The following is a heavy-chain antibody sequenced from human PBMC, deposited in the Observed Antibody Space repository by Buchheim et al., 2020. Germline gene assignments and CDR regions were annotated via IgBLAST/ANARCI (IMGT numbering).Heavy chain of an antibody. CDR1: GYTFSNYY. Sequence: QVQLVQSGAEVKKPGASMKVSCKASGYTFSNYYIHWVRQAPGQGLEWMGIVNPSGGGTSYPQKFQGRVTMTRDTSTSTVYMELSSLRSEDTAVYYCARGGGDIVVVPASIHVHYLDVWGKGTT. V-gene: IGHV1-46*01. J-gene: IGHJ6*03. D-gene: IGHD2-2*02. CDR2: VNPSGGGT. CDR3: ARGGGDIVVVPASIHVHYLDV.